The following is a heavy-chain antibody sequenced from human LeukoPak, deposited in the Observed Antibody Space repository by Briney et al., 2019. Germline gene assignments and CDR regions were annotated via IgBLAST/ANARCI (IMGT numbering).Heavy chain of an antibody. J-gene: IGHJ4*02. V-gene: IGHV3-11*04. D-gene: IGHD3-22*01. CDR2: ISSSGSTI. Sequence: PGGSLRLSCAASGFTFSDYYMSWIRQAPGKGLEWVSYISSSGSTIYYADSVKGRFTISRNNAKNSLYLQMNSLRAEDTAVYYCAREKGSSGYPYYFDYWGQGTLVTVSS. CDR3: AREKGSSGYPYYFDY. CDR1: GFTFSDYY.